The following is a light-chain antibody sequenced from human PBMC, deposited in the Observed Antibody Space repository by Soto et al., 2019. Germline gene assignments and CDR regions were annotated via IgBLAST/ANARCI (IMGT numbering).Light chain of an antibody. CDR3: QQRSNWPRT. Sequence: EIVLTQSPATLSLSPGERATLSCRASQSVSSSLAWFQHKPGQAPRLLIYDTSNWATGIPARFSGSGSGTDFTLTISSLEPEDFAVYYCQQRSNWPRTFGQGTKLEIK. CDR2: DTS. V-gene: IGKV3-11*01. J-gene: IGKJ2*01. CDR1: QSVSSS.